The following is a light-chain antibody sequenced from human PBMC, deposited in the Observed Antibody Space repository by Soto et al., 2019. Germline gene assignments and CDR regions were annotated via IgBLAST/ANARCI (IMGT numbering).Light chain of an antibody. J-gene: IGKJ2*01. CDR1: ESVRTDS. CDR2: GTS. V-gene: IGKV3-20*01. Sequence: EIVMTQSPVTLSVSPVERATLSCRASESVRTDSLAWYQQRRGQPPRLLIFGTSSRATGIPDRFSGRGSETDFTLTITRLEPEDFAVYFCQQSGGSLYTFGQGTKVDIK. CDR3: QQSGGSLYT.